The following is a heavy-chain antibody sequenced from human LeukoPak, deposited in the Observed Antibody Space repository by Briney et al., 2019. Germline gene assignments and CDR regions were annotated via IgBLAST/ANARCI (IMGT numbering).Heavy chain of an antibody. J-gene: IGHJ4*02. D-gene: IGHD3-22*01. V-gene: IGHV1-18*01. CDR1: GYTFTSYG. CDR3: ARGITYYYDSSGYYYFDY. CDR2: VSAYNGNT. Sequence: ASVKVSCKASGYTFTSYGISWVRQAPGQGLEWMGWVSAYNGNTNYAQKLQGRVTMTTDTPTSTAYMELRSLRSDDTAVYYCARGITYYYDSSGYYYFDYWGQGTLVTVSS.